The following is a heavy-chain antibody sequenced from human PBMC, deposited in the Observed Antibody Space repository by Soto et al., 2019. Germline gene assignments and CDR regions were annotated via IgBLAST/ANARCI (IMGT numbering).Heavy chain of an antibody. D-gene: IGHD4-17*01. CDR2: ISAYNGNT. CDR3: ARDPLTEMTTNNGGYPKY. CDR1: GYTFTSYG. Sequence: ASVKVSCKASGYTFTSYGISWVRQAPGQGLEWMGWISAYNGNTNYAQKLQGRVTMTTDTSTSTAYMELRSLRSDDPAVYYCARDPLTEMTTNNGGYPKYWGQGALVTVSS. V-gene: IGHV1-18*01. J-gene: IGHJ4*02.